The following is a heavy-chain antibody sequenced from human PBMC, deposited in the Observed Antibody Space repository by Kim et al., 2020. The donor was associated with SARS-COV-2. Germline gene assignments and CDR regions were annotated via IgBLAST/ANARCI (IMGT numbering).Heavy chain of an antibody. V-gene: IGHV3-23*01. J-gene: IGHJ4*02. Sequence: YADSVKGRFTISRDNSKNTLYLQMNSLRAEDTAVYYCAISVVKDTPFDYWGQGTLVTVSS. CDR3: AISVVKDTPFDY. D-gene: IGHD2-15*01.